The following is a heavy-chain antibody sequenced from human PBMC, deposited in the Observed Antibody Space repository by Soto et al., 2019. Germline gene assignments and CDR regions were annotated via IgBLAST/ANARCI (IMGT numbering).Heavy chain of an antibody. CDR1: GGSISSGGYS. J-gene: IGHJ4*02. CDR3: AREGNLGRWIQPLDS. V-gene: IGHV4-30-2*01. CDR2: MYHNGST. D-gene: IGHD2-2*03. Sequence: SETLSLTCAVSGGSISSGGYSWSWIRQPPGKGLEWIGYMYHNGSTYYNPSLKSRVTISIDTSKNHFSLKLISVTTADTAVYFCAREGNLGRWIQPLDSWGQGTLVTVSS.